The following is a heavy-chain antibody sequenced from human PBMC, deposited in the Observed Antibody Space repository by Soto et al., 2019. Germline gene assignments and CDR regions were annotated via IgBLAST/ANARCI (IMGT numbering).Heavy chain of an antibody. CDR3: PKRVEAVGTPYDY. CDR1: GFTFTNAW. V-gene: IGHV3-15*01. CDR2: IKSKTDGGTA. D-gene: IGHD6-19*01. Sequence: GGSLRLSCAASGFTFTNAWMSWVRQAPGKGLEWVGRIKSKTDGGTADFAAPVKGRFSISRDDSKNTLYLQMNSLKTEDTAIYYCPKRVEAVGTPYDYLGPGTRVTVSS. J-gene: IGHJ4*02.